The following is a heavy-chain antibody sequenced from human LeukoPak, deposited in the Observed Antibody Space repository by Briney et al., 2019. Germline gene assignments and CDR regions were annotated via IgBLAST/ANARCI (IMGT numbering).Heavy chain of an antibody. J-gene: IGHJ5*02. Sequence: PGGSLRLSCAASGFTFSDYYMSWIRPAPGKGLEWISHISSSGTTIYNADSVKGRFTISRDNAKKLLFLQMSSLRAEDTAVYYCARDPYCSGGYCYRFGRFDPWGQGTLATVSS. D-gene: IGHD2-15*01. CDR2: ISSSGTTI. V-gene: IGHV3-11*01. CDR3: ARDPYCSGGYCYRFGRFDP. CDR1: GFTFSDYY.